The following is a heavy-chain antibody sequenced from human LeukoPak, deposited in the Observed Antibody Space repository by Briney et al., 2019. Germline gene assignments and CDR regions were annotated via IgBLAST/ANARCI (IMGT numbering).Heavy chain of an antibody. CDR3: TRVQPSGTSDY. CDR2: IHYGGTT. Sequence: NSSEPLSLTCTVSGGPISGFYWSWLPQPPGKALEGIGYIHYGGTTSYNPSLKIRLTISADTSKNQFSLRLSSVTAEDTAVYYCTRVQPSGTSDYWGQGTLVTVSS. J-gene: IGHJ4*02. V-gene: IGHV4-59*13. D-gene: IGHD3-10*01. CDR1: GGPISGFY.